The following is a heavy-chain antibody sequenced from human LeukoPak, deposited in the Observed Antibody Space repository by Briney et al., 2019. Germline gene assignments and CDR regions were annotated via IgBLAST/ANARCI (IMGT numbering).Heavy chain of an antibody. D-gene: IGHD3-10*01. CDR1: NYSISSSSYY. V-gene: IGHV4-39*01. CDR2: IYYSGSN. J-gene: IGHJ3*02. CDR3: ARGRAFDI. Sequence: KPSETLSLTCTVSNYSISSSSYYWGWIRQPPGKGLEWIGSIYYSGSNYYNPSLKSRVTISVDTSKNQFSLKLSSVTAADTAVYYCARGRAFDIWGQGTMVTVSS.